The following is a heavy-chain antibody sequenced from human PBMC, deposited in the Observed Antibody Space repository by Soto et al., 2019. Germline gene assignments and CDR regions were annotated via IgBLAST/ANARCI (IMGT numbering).Heavy chain of an antibody. D-gene: IGHD6-13*01. Sequence: ASVKVSCKASGGTFSSYAISWVRQAPGQGLEWMGGIIPIFGTANYAQKFQGRVTITADESTSTAYMELSSLRSEDTAVYYCASPLVGIAADCYYYMDVWGKGTTVTVSS. V-gene: IGHV1-69*13. CDR3: ASPLVGIAADCYYYMDV. CDR2: IIPIFGTA. J-gene: IGHJ6*03. CDR1: GGTFSSYA.